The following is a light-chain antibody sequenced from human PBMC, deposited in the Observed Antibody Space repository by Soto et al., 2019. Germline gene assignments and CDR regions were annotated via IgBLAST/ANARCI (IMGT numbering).Light chain of an antibody. V-gene: IGKV1-39*01. CDR2: DAS. CDR1: QTIGAN. CDR3: QHYDSSPPYT. Sequence: DILMTQSPSSLSSSVGDRVTITCRASQTIGANLNWYRQKPGKAPTLLIYDASTLQSGVPSRFSGLGSGTDFALTISRLEPDDSAVYYCQHYDSSPPYTFGQGTKVDIK. J-gene: IGKJ2*01.